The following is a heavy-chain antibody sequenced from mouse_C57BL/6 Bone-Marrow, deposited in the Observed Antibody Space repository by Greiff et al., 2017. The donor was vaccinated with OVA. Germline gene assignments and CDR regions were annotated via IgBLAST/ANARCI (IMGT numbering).Heavy chain of an antibody. CDR2: INPSSGYT. D-gene: IGHD2-3*01. CDR3: ARSPRWLLPSFAY. J-gene: IGHJ3*01. Sequence: VQLQESGAELAKPGASVKLSCKASGYTFTSYWMHWVKQRPGQGLEWIGYINPSSGYTKYNQKFKDKATLTADKSSSTAYMQLSSLTDEDSAVYYCARSPRWLLPSFAYWGQGTLVTVSA. CDR1: GYTFTSYW. V-gene: IGHV1-7*01.